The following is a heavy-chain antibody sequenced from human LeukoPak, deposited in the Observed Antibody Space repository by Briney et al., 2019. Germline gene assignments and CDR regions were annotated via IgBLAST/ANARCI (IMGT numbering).Heavy chain of an antibody. J-gene: IGHJ4*02. V-gene: IGHV3-23*01. CDR3: ARRSGIAVAGAFDY. CDR2: ISGSGDST. CDR1: GFTFSRYG. D-gene: IGHD6-19*01. Sequence: GGSLRLSCAASGFTFSRYGMSWVRQAPGKGLEWVSGISGSGDSTYYADSVKGRFTISRDNSKNTLYLQMNSLRAEDTAVYYCARRSGIAVAGAFDYWGQGTLVTVSS.